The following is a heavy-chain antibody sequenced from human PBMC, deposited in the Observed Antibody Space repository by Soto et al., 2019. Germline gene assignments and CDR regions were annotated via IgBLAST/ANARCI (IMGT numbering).Heavy chain of an antibody. CDR1: GGSISSGGYC. J-gene: IGHJ5*02. D-gene: IGHD2-2*01. CDR3: SESSSSSSRVFRS. Sequence: SETLSLTCTVSGGSISSGGYCWSWIRQHPGKGLEWIGYIYYTGSTHYNPSLASRATISVDTSKNQFSLKLSSVTAADTAVFYCSESSSSSSRVFRSWGQGTLVTV. V-gene: IGHV4-31*03. CDR2: IYYTGST.